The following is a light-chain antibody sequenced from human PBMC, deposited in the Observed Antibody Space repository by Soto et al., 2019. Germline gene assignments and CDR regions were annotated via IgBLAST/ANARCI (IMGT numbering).Light chain of an antibody. CDR2: GNS. J-gene: IGLJ2*01. CDR3: QSYDRSLSGSV. Sequence: QSVLTQPPSVSGAPGQRVTISCTGSSSNIGAGYDVHWYQQLPGTAPKLLIYGNSHRPSGVPDRFSGSKSGTSASLAITGLQAEDEADYYCQSYDRSLSGSVFGGGTKVTVL. CDR1: SSNIGAGYD. V-gene: IGLV1-40*01.